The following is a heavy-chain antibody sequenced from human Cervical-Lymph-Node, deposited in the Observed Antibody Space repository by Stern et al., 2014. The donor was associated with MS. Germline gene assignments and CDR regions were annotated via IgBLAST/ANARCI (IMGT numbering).Heavy chain of an antibody. V-gene: IGHV1-24*01. Sequence: HVRLVQSGAGVFKPGASVKLSCTASVYTFIGLSMHWVRQSPGQGLERLGGYDPEEGETLYAQKFQGRVTMTEDTSTDTAYMELSSLRSDDTAMYYCAVDPLVHGRGFDYWGQGTLVTVPS. CDR3: AVDPLVHGRGFDY. J-gene: IGHJ4*02. D-gene: IGHD3-10*01. CDR1: VYTFIGLS. CDR2: YDPEEGET.